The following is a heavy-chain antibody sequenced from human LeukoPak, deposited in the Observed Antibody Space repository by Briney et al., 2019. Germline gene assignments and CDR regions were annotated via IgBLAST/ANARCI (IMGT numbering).Heavy chain of an antibody. D-gene: IGHD3-9*01. CDR2: MNWNGGST. V-gene: IGHV3-20*04. J-gene: IGHJ4*02. CDR1: GFTFDDYG. CDR3: ARVGTYYDILAGYYSTYFDY. Sequence: AGGSLRLSCAASGFTFDDYGMSWVRQAPGKGLEWVSGMNWNGGSTGHADSVKGPFTISRDNAENSLYLQMNSLTAENTALYYCARVGTYYDILAGYYSTYFDYWGQGTLVTVSS.